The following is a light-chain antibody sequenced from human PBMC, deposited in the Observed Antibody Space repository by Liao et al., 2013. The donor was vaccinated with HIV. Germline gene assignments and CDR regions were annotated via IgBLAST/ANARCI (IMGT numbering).Light chain of an antibody. CDR1: NIGSKR. Sequence: SYVLTQPPSVSVAPGKTARITCGGNNIGSKRVHWYQQAPGQAPVMVISYNSDRPSGIPERFSGSGSKSGNKAILTVSGVEAGDEADYYCQVWDSSSDHLVFGTGTKVTV. CDR3: QVWDSSSDHLV. V-gene: IGLV3-21*01. CDR2: YNS. J-gene: IGLJ1*01.